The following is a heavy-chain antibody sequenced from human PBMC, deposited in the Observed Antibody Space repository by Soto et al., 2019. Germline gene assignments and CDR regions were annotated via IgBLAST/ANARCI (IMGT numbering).Heavy chain of an antibody. CDR1: GYTFTSYG. CDR2: ISAYNGNT. J-gene: IGHJ5*02. CDR3: ARDQTIAVAGSRWFDP. Sequence: GASVKVSCKASGYTFTSYGISWVRQAPGQGLEWMGWISAYNGNTNYAQKLQGRVTMTTDTSTSTAYMELRSLRSDDTAVYYCARDQTIAVAGSRWFDPWGQGTLVTVSS. V-gene: IGHV1-18*01. D-gene: IGHD6-19*01.